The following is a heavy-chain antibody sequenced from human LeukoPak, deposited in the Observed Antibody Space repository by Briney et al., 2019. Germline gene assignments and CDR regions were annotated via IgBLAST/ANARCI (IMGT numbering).Heavy chain of an antibody. CDR1: GFTFSDYY. CDR3: ARDRAAAAAYFDY. J-gene: IGHJ4*02. CDR2: ISSSGSTI. Sequence: GGSLRLSCAASGFTFSDYYMSWIRQAPRRGGEWVSYISSSGSTIYYADSVKGRFTISSDNAKNSLYLQMNSLRAEDTAVYYCARDRAAAAAYFDYWGQGTLVTVSS. V-gene: IGHV3-11*01. D-gene: IGHD6-13*01.